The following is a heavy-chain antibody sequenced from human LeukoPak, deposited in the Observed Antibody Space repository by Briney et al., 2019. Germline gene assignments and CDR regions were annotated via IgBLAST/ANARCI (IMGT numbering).Heavy chain of an antibody. Sequence: SSVKVSCKASGGTFSSYAISWVRQAPGQGLEWMGGIIPIFGTANYAQKFQGRVTFTADESTTTAYMELSSLRSEDTAGYYCARDSSFWEDTTSWYDKYGMDVWGQGTTVTVSS. J-gene: IGHJ6*02. CDR2: IIPIFGTA. V-gene: IGHV1-69*01. CDR3: ARDSSFWEDTTSWYDKYGMDV. D-gene: IGHD6-13*01. CDR1: GGTFSSYA.